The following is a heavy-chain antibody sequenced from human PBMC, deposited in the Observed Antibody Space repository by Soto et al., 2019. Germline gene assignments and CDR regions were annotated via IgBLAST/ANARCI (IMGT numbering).Heavy chain of an antibody. CDR2: IYYSGST. CDR1: GGSISSGGYY. V-gene: IGHV4-31*03. Sequence: SETLSLTCTVSGGSISSGGYYWSWIRQHPWKGLEWIGYIYYSGSTYYNPSLKSRVTISVDTSKNQFSLKLSSVTAADTAVYYCASSYCSGGSCYKGAFDIWGQGXMVTV. J-gene: IGHJ3*02. D-gene: IGHD2-15*01. CDR3: ASSYCSGGSCYKGAFDI.